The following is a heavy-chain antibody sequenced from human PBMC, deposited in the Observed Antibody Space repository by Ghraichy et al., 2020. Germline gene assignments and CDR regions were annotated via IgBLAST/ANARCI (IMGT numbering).Heavy chain of an antibody. CDR3: ARADYGVNYYGMDV. V-gene: IGHV3-66*01. D-gene: IGHD4-17*01. CDR2: IYSGGST. Sequence: GGSLRLSYAASGFTVSSNYMNWVRQAPGKGLEWVSVIYSGGSTYYADSVKGRFTISRDNSKNTLYLQLNSLRAEDTAVYYCARADYGVNYYGMDVWGQGTTVTVSS. J-gene: IGHJ6*02. CDR1: GFTVSSNY.